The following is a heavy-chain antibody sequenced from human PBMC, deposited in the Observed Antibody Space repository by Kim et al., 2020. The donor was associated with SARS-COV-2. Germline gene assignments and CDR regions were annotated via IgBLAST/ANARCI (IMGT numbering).Heavy chain of an antibody. CDR3: ATDGHYYDMLTGYRPFDY. CDR1: GYTLTELS. V-gene: IGHV1-24*01. Sequence: ASVKVSCKVSGYTLTELSMNWVRQAPGKGLEWMGGFDPEDGETIYAQKFQGRVTMTADTSTDTAYMELSSLRSEDTAVYYCATDGHYYDMLTGYRPFDYWGQGTLVTVSS. J-gene: IGHJ4*02. D-gene: IGHD3-9*01. CDR2: FDPEDGET.